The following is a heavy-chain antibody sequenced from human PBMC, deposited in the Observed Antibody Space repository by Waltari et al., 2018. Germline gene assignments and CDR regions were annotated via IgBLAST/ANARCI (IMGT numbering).Heavy chain of an antibody. D-gene: IGHD3-10*01. J-gene: IGHJ3*01. V-gene: IGHV3-7*01. Sequence: EVQLVESGGGLVQPGGSLRLSCVSSGFKFSDFGINWVRQAPWRGLEWVANIRQDGVAKNYLDSVKGRFTVSRDNAENSLFLQLNSLTAEDTALYYCARDVPNSGRGGFDFWGHGTMVTVSS. CDR3: ARDVPNSGRGGFDF. CDR1: GFKFSDFG. CDR2: IRQDGVAK.